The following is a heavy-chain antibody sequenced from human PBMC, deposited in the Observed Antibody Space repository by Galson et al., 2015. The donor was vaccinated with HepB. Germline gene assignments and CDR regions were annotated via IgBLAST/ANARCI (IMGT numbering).Heavy chain of an antibody. Sequence: SVKVSCKVSGYTLTELSMHWVRQAPGKGLEWMGGFDPEDGETIYAQKFQGRVTMTEDTSTDTAYMELSSLRSEDTAVYYCATDLMRWANYYYYGMDVWGQGTTVTVSS. CDR2: FDPEDGET. J-gene: IGHJ6*02. V-gene: IGHV1-24*01. CDR1: GYTLTELS. D-gene: IGHD2-8*01. CDR3: ATDLMRWANYYYYGMDV.